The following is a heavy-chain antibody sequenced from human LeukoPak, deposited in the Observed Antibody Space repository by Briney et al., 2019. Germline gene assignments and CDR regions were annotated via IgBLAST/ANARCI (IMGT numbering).Heavy chain of an antibody. V-gene: IGHV4-34*01. Sequence: PSETLSLTCAVYGGSFSGYYWSWIRQPPGKGLEWIGEINHSGSTNYNPSLKSRVTISVDTSKNQFSLKLSSVTAADTAVYYCARQGNYCYGSGIYFQHWGQGTLVTVSS. CDR2: INHSGST. J-gene: IGHJ1*01. D-gene: IGHD3-10*01. CDR1: GGSFSGYY. CDR3: ARQGNYCYGSGIYFQH.